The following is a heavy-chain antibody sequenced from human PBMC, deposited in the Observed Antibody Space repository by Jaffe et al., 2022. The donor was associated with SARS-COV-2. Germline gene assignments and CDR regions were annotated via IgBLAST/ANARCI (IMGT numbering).Heavy chain of an antibody. J-gene: IGHJ5*02. CDR3: ARMVAGIAARLGFDP. V-gene: IGHV1-46*01. CDR2: INPSGGST. CDR1: GYTFTSYY. Sequence: QVQLVQSGAEVKKPGASVKVSCKASGYTFTSYYMHWVRQAPGQGLEWMGIINPSGGSTSYAQKFQGRVTMTRDTSTSTVYMELSSLRSEDTAVYYCARMVAGIAARLGFDPWGQGTLVTVSS. D-gene: IGHD6-6*01.